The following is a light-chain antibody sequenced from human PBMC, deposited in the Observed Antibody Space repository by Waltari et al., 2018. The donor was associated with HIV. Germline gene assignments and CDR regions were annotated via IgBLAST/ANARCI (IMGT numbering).Light chain of an antibody. CDR1: QSVSNRY. CDR3: QQYDYSPT. J-gene: IGKJ1*01. CDR2: GAS. Sequence: EIVLTQSPGTLSLSPGERDTLSCRASQSVSNRYLAWYQQKPGQAPRLLVYGASSRATGIPDRFSGSGSGTDFTLTISRLEPEDFAVYSGQQYDYSPTFGQGTKVEIK. V-gene: IGKV3-20*01.